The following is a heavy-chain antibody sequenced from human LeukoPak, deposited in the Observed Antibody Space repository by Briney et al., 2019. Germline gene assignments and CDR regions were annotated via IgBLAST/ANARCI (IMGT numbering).Heavy chain of an antibody. CDR1: GFTFSVGD. CDR3: AKDIQLST. V-gene: IGHV3-23*01. CDR2: IGASGEST. D-gene: IGHD5-24*01. Sequence: PGGSLRLSCAASGFTFSVGDMTWVRQAPGKGLEWVSLIGASGESTYYADSVKGRFTISRDNSKNTLSLQMNSLRVEDTAMYFCAKDIQLSTWGLGTMVTVSS. J-gene: IGHJ3*01.